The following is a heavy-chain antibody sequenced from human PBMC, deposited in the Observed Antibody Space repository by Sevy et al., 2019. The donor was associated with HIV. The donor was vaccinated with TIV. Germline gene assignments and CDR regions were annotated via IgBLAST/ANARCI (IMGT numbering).Heavy chain of an antibody. D-gene: IGHD3-16*01. V-gene: IGHV3-33*01. CDR3: ASDVGGEGIRQGDLDY. J-gene: IGHJ4*02. CDR2: IWNDGSNK. CDR1: GFTFSDYG. Sequence: GGSLRLSCAASGFTFSDYGMQWVRQAPGKGLEWVAVIWNDGSNKYYADSVKGRFTTSRDNSSNTLYLQMNSLRAEDTAVYYCASDVGGEGIRQGDLDYWGQGTLVTVSS.